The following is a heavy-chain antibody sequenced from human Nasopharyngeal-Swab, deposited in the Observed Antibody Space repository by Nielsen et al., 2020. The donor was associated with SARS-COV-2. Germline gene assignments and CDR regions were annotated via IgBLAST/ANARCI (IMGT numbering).Heavy chain of an antibody. D-gene: IGHD3-3*01. CDR2: INTNTGNP. Sequence: WVRQAPGQGLEWMGWINTNTGNPTYAQGFTGQFVFSLDTSVSTAYLQISSLKAEDTAVYYCARAITIFGAPGAFDIWGQGTMVTVSS. V-gene: IGHV7-4-1*02. CDR3: ARAITIFGAPGAFDI. J-gene: IGHJ3*02.